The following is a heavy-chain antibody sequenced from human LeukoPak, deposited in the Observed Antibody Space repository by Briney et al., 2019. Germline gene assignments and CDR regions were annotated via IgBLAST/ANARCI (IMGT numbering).Heavy chain of an antibody. D-gene: IGHD3-10*01. CDR3: ARSVGSGYYFEY. Sequence: PGGSLRLSCAASGFTFSRYWMSWVRPAPGKGLEWVANIKQDGSEKYYVDSVKGRFTISRDNAKNSLYLQMNSLRAEDTAVYYCARSVGSGYYFEYWGQGTLVTVSS. V-gene: IGHV3-7*05. CDR1: GFTFSRYW. CDR2: IKQDGSEK. J-gene: IGHJ4*02.